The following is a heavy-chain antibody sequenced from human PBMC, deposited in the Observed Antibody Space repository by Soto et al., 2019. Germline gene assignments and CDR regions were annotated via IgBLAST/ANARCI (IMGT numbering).Heavy chain of an antibody. D-gene: IGHD2-15*01. Sequence: GGSLRLSCAASGFTFSSYGMHWVRQAPGKGLEWVAVISYDGSNKYYADSVKGRFTISRDNSKNTLYLQMNSLRAEDTAVYYCAKDSAYGDCSGGSCYSQPDYWGQGTLVTVSS. V-gene: IGHV3-30*18. CDR3: AKDSAYGDCSGGSCYSQPDY. J-gene: IGHJ4*02. CDR1: GFTFSSYG. CDR2: ISYDGSNK.